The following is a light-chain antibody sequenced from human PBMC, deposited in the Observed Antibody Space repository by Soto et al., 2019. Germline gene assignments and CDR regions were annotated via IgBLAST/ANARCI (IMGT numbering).Light chain of an antibody. Sequence: IVLTQTPANLSVRLGGRATLSCRASQSISDTLAWYQQKPGQAPRLLIYGASTRAPGFPARFSGSGSGTDFTLTISSLQSEDFAVYYCQQYNNWPWTFGQGSKV. V-gene: IGKV3-15*01. CDR1: QSISDT. J-gene: IGKJ1*01. CDR2: GAS. CDR3: QQYNNWPWT.